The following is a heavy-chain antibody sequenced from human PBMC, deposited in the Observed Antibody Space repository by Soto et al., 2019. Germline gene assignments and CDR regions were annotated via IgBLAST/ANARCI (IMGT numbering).Heavy chain of an antibody. Sequence: SQTLSLTCAISGDSVSSNSAAWNWIRQSPSRGLEWLGRTYYRSKWYNDYAVSVKSRITINPDTSKNQFSLQLNSVTPEDTAVYYCARAAPLYDNPAEVAFDIWGQGTMVTVSS. J-gene: IGHJ3*02. CDR1: GDSVSSNSAA. D-gene: IGHD3-22*01. V-gene: IGHV6-1*01. CDR2: TYYRSKWYN. CDR3: ARAAPLYDNPAEVAFDI.